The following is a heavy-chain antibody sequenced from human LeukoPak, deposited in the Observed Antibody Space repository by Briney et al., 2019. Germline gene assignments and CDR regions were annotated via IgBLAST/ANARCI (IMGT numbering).Heavy chain of an antibody. J-gene: IGHJ4*02. D-gene: IGHD6-13*01. CDR1: GFTFNNYA. CDR3: AKDGSGSWYRAFDY. CDR2: ISGSGGST. V-gene: IGHV3-23*01. Sequence: PGGSLRLSCAASGFTFNNYAMSWVRQAPGKGLEWVSGISGSGGSTYYADSVKGRFTISRDTSKNTLCLQMNSLRAEDTAVYYCAKDGSGSWYRAFDYWGQGTLVTVSS.